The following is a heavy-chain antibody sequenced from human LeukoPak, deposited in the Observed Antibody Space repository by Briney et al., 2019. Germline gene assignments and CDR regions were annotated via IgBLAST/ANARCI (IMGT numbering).Heavy chain of an antibody. CDR1: GGSLSSYY. Sequence: SETLSLTCTVSGGSLSSYYWSWLRQPPGKGLEWIGYIYYSGSTNYNPSLKSRVTISVDTSKNQFSLKLSSVTAADTAVYYCARTTPLATVVSFDYWGQGTLVTVSS. J-gene: IGHJ4*02. D-gene: IGHD4-23*01. CDR3: ARTTPLATVVSFDY. V-gene: IGHV4-59*01. CDR2: IYYSGST.